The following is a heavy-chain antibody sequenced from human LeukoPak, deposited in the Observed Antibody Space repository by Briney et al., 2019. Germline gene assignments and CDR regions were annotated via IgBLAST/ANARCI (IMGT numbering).Heavy chain of an antibody. CDR1: GFTFSSYD. D-gene: IGHD3-22*01. CDR3: ARGGNYDDKSGNDAFDV. CDR2: IGTAGDT. V-gene: IGHV3-13*01. Sequence: GGSLRLSCTASGFTFSSYDMHWVRQVIGKGLEWVSVIGTAGDTYYPASAEGRFTISRDNAKSFLYLQLSSLRVGDTAVYYCARGGNYDDKSGNDAFDVWGQGTMVTVSS. J-gene: IGHJ3*01.